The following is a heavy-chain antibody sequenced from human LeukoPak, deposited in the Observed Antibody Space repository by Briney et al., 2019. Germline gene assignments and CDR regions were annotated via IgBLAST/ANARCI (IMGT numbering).Heavy chain of an antibody. J-gene: IGHJ6*03. CDR2: IYYSGST. Sequence: SETLSLTCTVSGGSISSGDYYWSWIRQPPGKGLEWIGYIYYSGSTYYNPSLKSRVTISVDTSKNQFSLKLSSVTAADTAVYYCAREVSGVVVPAANYHYYMDVWGKGTTVTVSS. CDR3: AREVSGVVVPAANYHYYMDV. V-gene: IGHV4-30-4*08. D-gene: IGHD2-2*01. CDR1: GGSISSGDYY.